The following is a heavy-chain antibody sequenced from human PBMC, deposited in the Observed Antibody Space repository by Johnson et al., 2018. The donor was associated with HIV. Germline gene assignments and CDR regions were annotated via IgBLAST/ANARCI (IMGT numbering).Heavy chain of an antibody. CDR3: ARVRVSSSFLDAFDI. J-gene: IGHJ3*02. Sequence: QVQLVESGGGVVQPGRSLRLSCAASGFTFSSYAMHWVRQAPGKGLEWVAIISYDGSNKYYADSVKGRFTISRDNSKNTLDLQMGSLRAEDMGVYYCARVRVSSSFLDAFDIWGQGTMVTVAS. V-gene: IGHV3-30*14. CDR2: ISYDGSNK. CDR1: GFTFSSYA. D-gene: IGHD6-13*01.